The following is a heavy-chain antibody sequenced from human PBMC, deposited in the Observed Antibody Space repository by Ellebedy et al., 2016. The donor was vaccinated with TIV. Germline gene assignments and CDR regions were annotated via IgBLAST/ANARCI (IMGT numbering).Heavy chain of an antibody. D-gene: IGHD4/OR15-4a*01. Sequence: MPSETLSLICTVSGASISSHYWSWIRQPPGKTLEWIGYISDGGNTNYNPSLKSRVTISVDTSKNHFSLRLTSVTAADTAGYYCARIWGDNGDNGFFGLDVWGPGTTVTVSS. CDR3: ARIWGDNGDNGFFGLDV. CDR2: ISDGGNT. J-gene: IGHJ6*02. V-gene: IGHV4-59*11. CDR1: GASISSHY.